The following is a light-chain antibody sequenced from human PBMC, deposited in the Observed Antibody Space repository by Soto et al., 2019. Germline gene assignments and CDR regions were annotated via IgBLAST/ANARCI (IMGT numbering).Light chain of an antibody. CDR2: EAS. CDR1: QDISDY. Sequence: DIQLTQSPSFLSASVGDRVTITCRASQDISDYLAWYQQKPGKAPNLLIYEASTLQSGVPSRFSGSGSGTEFTLTISSLQPDDFATYYCQHYNEYSRTFGQGTKVDIK. CDR3: QHYNEYSRT. J-gene: IGKJ1*01. V-gene: IGKV1-9*01.